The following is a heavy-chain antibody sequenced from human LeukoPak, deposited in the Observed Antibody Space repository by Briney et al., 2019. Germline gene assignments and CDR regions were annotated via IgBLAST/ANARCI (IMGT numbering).Heavy chain of an antibody. CDR3: ARVFGGPVSRRFDP. D-gene: IGHD4-23*01. V-gene: IGHV4-61*02. Sequence: SETLSLTCTVSGGSISSDNYWSWIRPPAGKGLEWIGRIYTSGSTNYNPSLKSRLTISVDTSKNHFSLKMTSVTAADTAVYYCARVFGGPVSRRFDPWGQGTLVTVSS. CDR1: GGSISSDNY. J-gene: IGHJ5*02. CDR2: IYTSGST.